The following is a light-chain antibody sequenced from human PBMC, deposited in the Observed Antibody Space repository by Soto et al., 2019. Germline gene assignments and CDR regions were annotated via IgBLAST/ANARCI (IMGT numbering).Light chain of an antibody. J-gene: IGLJ1*01. Sequence: QSALTQPASVSGSPGQSITISSAGTSSDVGGYNYVSWYQQHPGKAPKLMIYDVSNRPSGVSNRFSGSKSGNTASLTISGLQAEDEADYYCSSYTSSSIPYVFGTGTKLTVL. CDR3: SSYTSSSIPYV. CDR1: SSDVGGYNY. V-gene: IGLV2-14*01. CDR2: DVS.